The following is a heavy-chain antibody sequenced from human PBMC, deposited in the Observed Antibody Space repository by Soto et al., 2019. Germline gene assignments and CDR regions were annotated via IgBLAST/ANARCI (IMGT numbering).Heavy chain of an antibody. J-gene: IGHJ4*02. Sequence: GGSLRLSCAASGFTFSSYAMSWVRQAPGKGLEWVSAISGSGGSTYYADSVKGRFTISRDNSKNTLYLQMNSLRAEDTAVYYCAKDLVLGLAVAGTLVDYWGQGTLVTVSS. V-gene: IGHV3-23*01. CDR2: ISGSGGST. CDR1: GFTFSSYA. CDR3: AKDLVLGLAVAGTLVDY. D-gene: IGHD6-19*01.